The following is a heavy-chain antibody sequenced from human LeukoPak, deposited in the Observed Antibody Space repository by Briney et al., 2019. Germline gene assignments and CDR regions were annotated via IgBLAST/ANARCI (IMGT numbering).Heavy chain of an antibody. CDR1: GYTFTNND. D-gene: IGHD6-13*01. CDR2: TNPNSGNT. Sequence: GASVKVSCKTSGYTFTNNDINWVRQATGQGLEWMGWTNPNSGNTGYAQRFQGRVTMTRNISISTAYMELSSLTSEDTAVYYCAIGRGSSSWTGDWFDPWGQGTLVTVSS. V-gene: IGHV1-8*01. J-gene: IGHJ5*02. CDR3: AIGRGSSSWTGDWFDP.